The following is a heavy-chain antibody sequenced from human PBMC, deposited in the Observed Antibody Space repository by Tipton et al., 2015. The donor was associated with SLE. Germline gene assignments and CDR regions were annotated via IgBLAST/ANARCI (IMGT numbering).Heavy chain of an antibody. CDR2: INHSGST. V-gene: IGHV4-34*01. Sequence: TLSLTCTVSGGSISSYYWSWIRQPPGKGLEWIGKINHSGSTNYNPSLKSRVTISVDTSKNQFSLKLSSVTAADTAVYYCAGVSRDAFEIWGQGTMVTVSS. D-gene: IGHD5/OR15-5a*01. CDR3: AGVSRDAFEI. J-gene: IGHJ3*02. CDR1: GGSISSYY.